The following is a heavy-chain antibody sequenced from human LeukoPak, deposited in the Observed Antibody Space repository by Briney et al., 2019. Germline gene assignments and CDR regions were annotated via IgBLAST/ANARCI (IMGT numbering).Heavy chain of an antibody. V-gene: IGHV1-69*05. CDR1: GGTFSSYA. CDR3: ARDGPLRRDGYNYPDY. D-gene: IGHD5-24*01. CDR2: IIPIFGTA. Sequence: GASVKVSCKASGGTFSSYAISWVRQAPGQGLEWMGGIIPIFGTANYAQKFQGRLTMTRDTSTSTVYMELSSLRSEDTAVYFCARDGPLRRDGYNYPDYWGQGTLVTVSS. J-gene: IGHJ4*02.